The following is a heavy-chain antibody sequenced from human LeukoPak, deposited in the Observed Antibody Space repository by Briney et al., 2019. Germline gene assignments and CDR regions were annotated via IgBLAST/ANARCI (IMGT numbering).Heavy chain of an antibody. J-gene: IGHJ4*02. CDR1: GFTFSSYS. V-gene: IGHV3-21*01. CDR2: ISSSSSYI. Sequence: RGSLRLSCAASGFTFSSYSMNWVRQAPGKGLEWVSSISSSSSYIYYADSVKGRFTISRDNAKNSLYLQMNSLRAEDTAVYYCARDGGTTVTIDWGQGTLVTVSS. CDR3: ARDGGTTVTID. D-gene: IGHD4-17*01.